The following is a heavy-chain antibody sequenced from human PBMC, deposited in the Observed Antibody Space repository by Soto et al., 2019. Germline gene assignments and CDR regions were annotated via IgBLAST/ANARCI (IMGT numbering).Heavy chain of an antibody. Sequence: QVQLQQWGAGLLKPSETLSLTCAVYGGSFSGYYWSWIRQPPGKGLEWIGEINHSGSTNYNPSLKSRVTISVDTSKNQFSLKLSSVTAADTAVYYCASCEYSSSIRNFDYWGQGTLVTVSS. CDR2: INHSGST. D-gene: IGHD6-6*01. CDR1: GGSFSGYY. J-gene: IGHJ4*02. CDR3: ASCEYSSSIRNFDY. V-gene: IGHV4-34*01.